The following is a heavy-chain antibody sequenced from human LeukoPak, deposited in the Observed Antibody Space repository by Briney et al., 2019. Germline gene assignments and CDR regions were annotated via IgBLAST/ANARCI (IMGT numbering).Heavy chain of an antibody. J-gene: IGHJ4*02. CDR1: GFHFSSYG. V-gene: IGHV3-33*01. D-gene: IGHD6-6*01. CDR3: ARSRGAGSSGVGDNSDH. Sequence: GGSLRLSCAASGFHFSSYGMHWVRQAPGKGLEWVAVIWNDGSYKYYEDSVKGRFTISRDSAKNTLYLQMNSLRAEDTAIYYCARSRGAGSSGVGDNSDHWGQGTLVIVSS. CDR2: IWNDGSYK.